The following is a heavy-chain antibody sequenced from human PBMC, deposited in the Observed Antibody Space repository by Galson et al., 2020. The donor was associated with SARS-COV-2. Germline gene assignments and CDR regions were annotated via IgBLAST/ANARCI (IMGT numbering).Heavy chain of an antibody. Sequence: TGGSLRLSCAGSGFTFSTYAINWVRQAPGKGLEWVSAISSGGTNEHYAASVQGRFTISRDNSKNTLYLQMNSLRAEDTAVYYCARELGVGRDSLTVDIWGQGKMVNGSS. D-gene: IGHD1-26*01. V-gene: IGHV3-33*08. J-gene: IGHJ3*02. CDR2: ISSGGTNE. CDR3: ARELGVGRDSLTVDI. CDR1: GFTFSTYA.